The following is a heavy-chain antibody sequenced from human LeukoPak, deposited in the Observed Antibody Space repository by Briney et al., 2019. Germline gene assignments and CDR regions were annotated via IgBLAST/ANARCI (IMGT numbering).Heavy chain of an antibody. CDR1: GGTFSSYA. D-gene: IGHD3-9*01. Sequence: EASVKVSCKASGGTFSSYAISWVRQAPGQGLEWMGWINPNSGGTNYAQKFQGWVTMTRDTSISTAYMELSRLRSDDTAVYYCARVLRYFDWPDYWGQGTLVTVSS. CDR2: INPNSGGT. J-gene: IGHJ4*02. CDR3: ARVLRYFDWPDY. V-gene: IGHV1-2*04.